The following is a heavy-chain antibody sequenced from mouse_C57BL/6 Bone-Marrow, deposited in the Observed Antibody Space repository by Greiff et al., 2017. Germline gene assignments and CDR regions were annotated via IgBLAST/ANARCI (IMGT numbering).Heavy chain of an antibody. D-gene: IGHD1-1*01. CDR2: IRSKSSNYAT. V-gene: IGHV10-3*01. CDR3: VRGGDYYGSSYEAWFAY. Sequence: DVKLVESGGGLVQPKGSLKLSCAASGFTFNTYAMHWVRQAPGQGLEWVARIRSKSSNYATYYADSVKDRFTISRDDSQSMLYLQMNNLKTEDTAMYYCVRGGDYYGSSYEAWFAYWGQGTLVTVSA. J-gene: IGHJ3*01. CDR1: GFTFNTYA.